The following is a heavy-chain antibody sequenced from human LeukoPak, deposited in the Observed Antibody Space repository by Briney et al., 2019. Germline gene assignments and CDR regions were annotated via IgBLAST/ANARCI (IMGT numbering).Heavy chain of an antibody. V-gene: IGHV4-38-2*02. D-gene: IGHD6-19*01. CDR3: ARVLPEHSSGWLVYYYMDV. J-gene: IGHJ6*03. Sequence: SETLSLTCTVSGYSISSGYHWGWIRQPPGKGLEWIGSIYHSGSTYYNPSLKSRVTISVDTSKNQFSLKLSSVTAADTAVYYCARVLPEHSSGWLVYYYMDVWGKGTTVTVSS. CDR2: IYHSGST. CDR1: GYSISSGYH.